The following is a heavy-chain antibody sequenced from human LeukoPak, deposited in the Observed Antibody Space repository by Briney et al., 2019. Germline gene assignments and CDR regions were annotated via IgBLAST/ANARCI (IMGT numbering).Heavy chain of an antibody. V-gene: IGHV5-51*01. D-gene: IGHD3-3*01. CDR1: GYSFTSYW. CDR2: IYPGDSDT. Sequence: GESLKISCKGSGYSFTSYWIGWVRQMPGKGLEWMGIIYPGDSDTRYSPSFQGQVTISADKSISTAYLQWSSLKASDTAMYYCARHPHYDLWSGYYRYFDYWGQGTLVTVSS. J-gene: IGHJ4*02. CDR3: ARHPHYDLWSGYYRYFDY.